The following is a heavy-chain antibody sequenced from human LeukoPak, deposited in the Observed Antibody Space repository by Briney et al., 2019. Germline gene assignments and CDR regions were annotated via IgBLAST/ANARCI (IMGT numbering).Heavy chain of an antibody. CDR2: VGIRGDT. J-gene: IGHJ4*02. CDR3: ARGGIQVSGIDESDY. Sequence: GGSLRLSCAASGFTFIDYDMHWVRQVIGKGLEWVSAVGIRGDTHYSGSVKGRFAISRENAESSLYLQMNSLRAEDTAVYYCARGGIQVSGIDESDYWGQGTLVTVFS. V-gene: IGHV3-13*01. D-gene: IGHD6-19*01. CDR1: GFTFIDYD.